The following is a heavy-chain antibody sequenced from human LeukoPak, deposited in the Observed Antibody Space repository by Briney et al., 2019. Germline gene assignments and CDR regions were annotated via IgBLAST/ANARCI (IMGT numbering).Heavy chain of an antibody. CDR1: GGSFSGYY. CDR2: INHSGST. J-gene: IGHJ4*02. CDR3: ARDPGIAARPVYFDY. D-gene: IGHD6-6*01. Sequence: SETLSLTCAVYGGSFSGYYWSWIRQPPGKGLEWIGEINHSGSTNYNPSLKSRVTISVDTSKNQFSLKLSSVTAADTAVYYCARDPGIAARPVYFDYWGQGTLVTVSS. V-gene: IGHV4-34*01.